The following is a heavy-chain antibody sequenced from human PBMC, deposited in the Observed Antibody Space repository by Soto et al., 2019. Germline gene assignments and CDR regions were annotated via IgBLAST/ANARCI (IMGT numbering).Heavy chain of an antibody. V-gene: IGHV3-74*01. CDR2: INSDGSST. Sequence: EVQLVESGGGLVQPGGSLRLSCAATGFTFSSYWMHWVRQAPGKGLVWVSRINSDGSSTSYADSVKGRFTISRDNAKNTLYLQMNSLRAEDTAVYYCAREEVELWQIDSWGQGNLVTVSS. J-gene: IGHJ4*02. CDR1: GFTFSSYW. CDR3: AREEVELWQIDS. D-gene: IGHD3-10*01.